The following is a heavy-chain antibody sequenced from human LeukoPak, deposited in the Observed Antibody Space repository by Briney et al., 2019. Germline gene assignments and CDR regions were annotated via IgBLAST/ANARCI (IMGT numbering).Heavy chain of an antibody. J-gene: IGHJ4*02. D-gene: IGHD6-19*01. V-gene: IGHV4-59*01. Sequence: SETLSLTCTVSGGSTSSYYWSWIRQPPGKGLEWIGFVYSNGSTNYNPSPKSRVTISLDTSKNQFSLKMSSVTAADTAVYYCARAVAVAGTRRFDYWGQGTLVTVSS. CDR2: VYSNGST. CDR3: ARAVAVAGTRRFDY. CDR1: GGSTSSYY.